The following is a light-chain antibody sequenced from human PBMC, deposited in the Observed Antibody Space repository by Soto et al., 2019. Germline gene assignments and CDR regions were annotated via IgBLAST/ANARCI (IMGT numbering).Light chain of an antibody. V-gene: IGKV1-39*01. CDR3: QQSYSNPPWT. J-gene: IGKJ1*01. CDR2: AAS. Sequence: DIQMTQSPSSLSASVADRVTISCRARQSINNYLNWYQQKPGKAPKLLIYAASSLQSGVPSRFSGSGSGTDLTLTISRLKPEDFATYSCQQSYSNPPWTFGQRTTVDIK. CDR1: QSINNY.